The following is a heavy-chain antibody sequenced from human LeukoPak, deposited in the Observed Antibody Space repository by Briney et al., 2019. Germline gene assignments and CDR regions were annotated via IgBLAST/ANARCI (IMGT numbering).Heavy chain of an antibody. CDR3: APLGVLISGYRAFDI. J-gene: IGHJ3*02. Sequence: GGSLRLSCAASGFTFSSYTMNWVRQAPGKGLEWVSSISTSSRYIYYADSVKGRFTISRDNAKTSLYLQMNSLRAEDSAVYYCAPLGVLISGYRAFDIWGQGTMVAVSS. V-gene: IGHV3-21*01. CDR2: ISTSSRYI. CDR1: GFTFSSYT. D-gene: IGHD3-3*01.